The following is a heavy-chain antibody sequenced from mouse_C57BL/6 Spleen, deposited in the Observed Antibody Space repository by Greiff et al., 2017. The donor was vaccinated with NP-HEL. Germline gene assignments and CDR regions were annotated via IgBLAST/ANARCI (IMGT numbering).Heavy chain of an antibody. J-gene: IGHJ4*01. Sequence: QVQLKESGPELVKPGASVKISCKASGYAFSSSWMNWVKQRPGKGLEWIGRIYPGDGDTNYNGKLKGKATLTADKSSSTAYMQRSSLTSEDSAVYFCAIIYYDYDGFPLAMDYWGQGTSVTVSS. CDR2: IYPGDGDT. CDR1: GYAFSSSW. CDR3: AIIYYDYDGFPLAMDY. V-gene: IGHV1-82*01. D-gene: IGHD2-4*01.